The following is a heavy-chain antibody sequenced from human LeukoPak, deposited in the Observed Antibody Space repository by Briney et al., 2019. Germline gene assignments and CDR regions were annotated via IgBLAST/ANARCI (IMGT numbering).Heavy chain of an antibody. V-gene: IGHV1-69*13. J-gene: IGHJ3*02. Sequence: SVKVSCKASGGTFSSYAISWVRQAPGQGLEWMGGIIPIFGTANYAQKFQGRVTITADESTSTAYMELSSLRSEDTAVYYCARRQWSNRGSPLWDAFDIWGQGTMVTVSS. CDR1: GGTFSSYA. CDR3: ARRQWSNRGSPLWDAFDI. D-gene: IGHD6-19*01. CDR2: IIPIFGTA.